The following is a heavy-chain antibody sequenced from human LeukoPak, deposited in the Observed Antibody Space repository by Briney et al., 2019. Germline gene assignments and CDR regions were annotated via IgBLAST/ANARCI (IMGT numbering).Heavy chain of an antibody. CDR3: ARETDDFWSGYQGMDV. Sequence: ASVKVSYKASGYTFTSYYMHWVRQAPGQGLEWMGIINPSGGSTSYAQKFQGRVTMTRDTSTSTVYMELSSLRSEDTAVYYCARETDDFWSGYQGMDVWGQGTTVTASS. CDR1: GYTFTSYY. CDR2: INPSGGST. J-gene: IGHJ6*02. V-gene: IGHV1-46*01. D-gene: IGHD3-3*01.